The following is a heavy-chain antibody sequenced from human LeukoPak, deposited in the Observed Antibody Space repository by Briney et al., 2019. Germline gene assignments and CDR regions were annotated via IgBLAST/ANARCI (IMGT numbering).Heavy chain of an antibody. J-gene: IGHJ4*02. CDR1: GFTFNSYA. CDR2: ISGSDAGT. V-gene: IGHV3-23*01. D-gene: IGHD2-21*02. Sequence: GGSLRLSCAASGFTFNSYAMSWVRQIPGKGLEWVSAISGSDAGTYYADSVKGRFTISRDNSKNTLYLQMNSLRAEDTAVHYCAKDLGAFCGGDCYTLFDYWGQGTLVTVSS. CDR3: AKDLGAFCGGDCYTLFDY.